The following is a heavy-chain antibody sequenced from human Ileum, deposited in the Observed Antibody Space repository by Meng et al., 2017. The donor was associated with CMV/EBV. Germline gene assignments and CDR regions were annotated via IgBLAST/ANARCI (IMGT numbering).Heavy chain of an antibody. Sequence: QVQLQDSGPGLVTPSEPLSLTCTVSGGSVKNYYWSWIRQSSGKGLEWIGRFYSSDTYNYHPSLDSRVTMSLDTSKNQFSLNLRSVTAADTATYYCARGPGASTREGFDYWGLGTLVTVSS. D-gene: IGHD1-26*01. CDR1: GGSVKNYY. CDR2: FYSSDTY. V-gene: IGHV4-4*07. J-gene: IGHJ4*02. CDR3: ARGPGASTREGFDY.